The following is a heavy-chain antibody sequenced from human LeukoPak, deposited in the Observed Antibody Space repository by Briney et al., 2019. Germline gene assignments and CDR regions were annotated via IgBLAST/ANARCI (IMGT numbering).Heavy chain of an antibody. J-gene: IGHJ2*01. V-gene: IGHV4-59*01. D-gene: IGHD6-13*01. Sequence: PSETLSLTCTVSGGSIRNYYWSWIRQPPGKGLEWIGYIYYSGSTNYNPSLKSRVTISVDTSKNQFPLKLSSVTAADTAVYYCARVYYSSSYDYWYFDLWGRGTLVTVSS. CDR2: IYYSGST. CDR3: ARVYYSSSYDYWYFDL. CDR1: GGSIRNYY.